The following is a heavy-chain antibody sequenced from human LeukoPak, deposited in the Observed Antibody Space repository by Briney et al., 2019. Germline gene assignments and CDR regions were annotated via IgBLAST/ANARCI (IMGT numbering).Heavy chain of an antibody. CDR3: ARDQLGPRDFDY. CDR1: GGSISSGGYY. D-gene: IGHD7-27*01. V-gene: IGHV4-30-2*01. CDR2: IYHSGST. Sequence: SQTLSLTCTVSGGSISSGGYYWSWIRQPPGKGLEWIGYIYHSGSTYYNPSLKSRVTISVDTSKNQFSLKLSSVTAADTAVYYCARDQLGPRDFDYWGQGTLVTVPS. J-gene: IGHJ4*02.